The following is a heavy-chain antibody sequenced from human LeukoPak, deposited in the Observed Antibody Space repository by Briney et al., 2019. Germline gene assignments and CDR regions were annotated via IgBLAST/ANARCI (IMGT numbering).Heavy chain of an antibody. CDR1: GFTFSSYA. Sequence: SGGSLSLSCAASGFTFSSYAMSWVRQAPGKGLERVSAISGSGGSTYYADSVKGRFTISRDNSKNTLYLQMNSLRAEDTAVYYCAKDMGYCSSTSCYGGAFDIWGQGTMVTVSS. D-gene: IGHD2-2*01. CDR3: AKDMGYCSSTSCYGGAFDI. CDR2: ISGSGGST. V-gene: IGHV3-23*01. J-gene: IGHJ3*02.